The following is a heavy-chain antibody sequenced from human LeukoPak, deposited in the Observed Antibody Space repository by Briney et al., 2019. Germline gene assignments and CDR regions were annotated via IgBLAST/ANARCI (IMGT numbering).Heavy chain of an antibody. CDR1: GFIFSSYS. D-gene: IGHD3-22*01. J-gene: IGHJ4*02. CDR2: ISSSSSTI. CDR3: ASSGDSSGYPDD. V-gene: IGHV3-48*02. Sequence: GGSLRLSCAASGFIFSSYSMNWVRQAPRKGLEWVSYISSSSSTIYYADSVRGRFTISRDNAKNSLYLQMNSLRDEDTAVYYCASSGDSSGYPDDWGQGTLVTVSS.